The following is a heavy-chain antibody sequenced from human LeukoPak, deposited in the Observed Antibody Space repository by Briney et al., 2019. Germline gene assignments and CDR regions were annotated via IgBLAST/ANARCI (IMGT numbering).Heavy chain of an antibody. D-gene: IGHD2-15*01. V-gene: IGHV1-69*06. CDR3: VRGPLEYCSGGSCYSSYYYYYMDV. CDR1: GGTFSSYA. CDR2: IIPIFGTA. J-gene: IGHJ6*03. Sequence: SVKVSCKASGGTFSSYAISWVRQAPGQGLEWMGGIIPIFGTANYAQKFQGRVTITADKSTSTAYMELSSLRSEDTAVYYCVRGPLEYCSGGSCYSSYYYYYMDVWGKGTTVTVSS.